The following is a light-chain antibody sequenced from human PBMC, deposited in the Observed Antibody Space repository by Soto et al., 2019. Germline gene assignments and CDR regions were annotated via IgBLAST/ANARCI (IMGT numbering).Light chain of an antibody. CDR1: QSVNNY. Sequence: EIVLTQSPATLSLSPGERATLSCRASQSVNNYLAWYQQKPGQAPRLLIYDAFNRAIGIPARFSGSGSGTDFTLTISSLEPEDFAVYYCQQRSNWPLTFGGGTKVEIK. CDR3: QQRSNWPLT. V-gene: IGKV3-11*01. J-gene: IGKJ4*01. CDR2: DAF.